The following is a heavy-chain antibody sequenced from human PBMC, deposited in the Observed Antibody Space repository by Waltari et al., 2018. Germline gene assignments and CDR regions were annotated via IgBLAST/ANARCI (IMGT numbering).Heavy chain of an antibody. CDR1: GYTFSSYY. Sequence: QVQLVQSGAEVKKPGASVKVSCKASGYTFSSYYMHWVRPAPGQALEWMGRINPSGCSTSYAQKLQGRVTMTRDTSTSTVYMELSSLRSEDTAVYYCARGGKTPPRAAHIYYMDVWGKGTTVTISS. CDR2: INPSGCST. V-gene: IGHV1-46*04. J-gene: IGHJ6*03. D-gene: IGHD3-16*01. CDR3: ARGGKTPPRAAHIYYMDV.